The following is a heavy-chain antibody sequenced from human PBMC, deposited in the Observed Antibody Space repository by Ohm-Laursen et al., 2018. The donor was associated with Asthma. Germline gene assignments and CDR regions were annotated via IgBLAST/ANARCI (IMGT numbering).Heavy chain of an antibody. CDR3: ATQTYDY. CDR2: INNSPSFI. Sequence: SLRLSCTATGFTFGDYAMSWFRQAPGKGLEWVSSINNSPSFIYYADSVKGRFTVSRDDAKNSLYPQMNSLRAEDTAVYYCATQTYDYWGQGTLVTVSS. V-gene: IGHV3-21*01. J-gene: IGHJ4*02. CDR1: GFTFGDYA.